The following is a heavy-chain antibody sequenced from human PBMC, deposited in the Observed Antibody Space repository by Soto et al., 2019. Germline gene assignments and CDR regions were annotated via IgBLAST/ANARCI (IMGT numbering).Heavy chain of an antibody. D-gene: IGHD6-13*01. V-gene: IGHV3-30*09. J-gene: IGHJ4*02. Sequence: QVQLVESGGGVVQPGRSLRLSCAASRFIFSDYAMHWVRQAPGKGLEWVAVISYGGDNKYYAESVRGRFAISRDNLKNTLYLQMNSLNPEDTAVYHCAKARHSTSWYGVEADFWGQGTLFTVSS. CDR1: RFIFSDYA. CDR3: AKARHSTSWYGVEADF. CDR2: ISYGGDNK.